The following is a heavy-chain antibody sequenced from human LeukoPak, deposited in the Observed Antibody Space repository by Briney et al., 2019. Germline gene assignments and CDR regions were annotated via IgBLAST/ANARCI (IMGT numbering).Heavy chain of an antibody. CDR1: GFTVNRNY. CDR3: ARKSDSPLVREGDC. J-gene: IGHJ4*02. CDR2: IYSGGTT. V-gene: IGHV3-66*01. Sequence: GGSLRLSCAASGFTVNRNYMIWVRQAPGKGLECVSVIYSGGTTWYADSVKGRFTISRDTNTLYLQMNSLRAEDTAVYYCARKSDSPLVREGDCWGQGTLVTVSS. D-gene: IGHD3-10*01.